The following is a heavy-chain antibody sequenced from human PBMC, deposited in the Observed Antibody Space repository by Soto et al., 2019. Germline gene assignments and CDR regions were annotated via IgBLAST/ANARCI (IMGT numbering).Heavy chain of an antibody. Sequence: QVQLGESGGGVVQPGRSLRLSCAASGFTFSSYGMHWVRQAPGKGLEWVAVISYDGSNKYYADSVKGRFTISRDNSKNTLYLQMNSLRAEDTAVYYCAKDLMGLGGYMDVWGKGTTVTVSS. CDR3: AKDLMGLGGYMDV. V-gene: IGHV3-30*18. CDR1: GFTFSSYG. CDR2: ISYDGSNK. D-gene: IGHD2-8*01. J-gene: IGHJ6*03.